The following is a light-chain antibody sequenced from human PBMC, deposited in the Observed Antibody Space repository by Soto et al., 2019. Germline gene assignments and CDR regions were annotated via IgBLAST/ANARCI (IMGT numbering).Light chain of an antibody. CDR2: CHN. CDR3: ATWDDSLNGGL. CDR1: SSNIGSNA. Sequence: QSVLTQPPSASGTPGQRVTISCSGSSSNIGSNAVNWYQQLPGTAPKLLIYCHNQRPSGVPDRFSGSKSGTSASLAISGLQSEDEGDYYCATWDDSLNGGLFGGGTKLTVL. J-gene: IGLJ2*01. V-gene: IGLV1-44*01.